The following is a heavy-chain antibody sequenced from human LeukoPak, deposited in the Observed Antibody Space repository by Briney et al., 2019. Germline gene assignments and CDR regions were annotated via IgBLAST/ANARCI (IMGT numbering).Heavy chain of an antibody. J-gene: IGHJ4*02. Sequence: SVKVSCKASGGTFSSYAISWVRQAPGQGLEWMGGIIPIFGTANYAQKFQGRVTITADESTSTAYMELSSLRSEDTAVYYCASPPHPPIYGSGSYPDYWGQGTLVTVSS. D-gene: IGHD3-10*01. CDR1: GGTFSSYA. CDR2: IIPIFGTA. CDR3: ASPPHPPIYGSGSYPDY. V-gene: IGHV1-69*13.